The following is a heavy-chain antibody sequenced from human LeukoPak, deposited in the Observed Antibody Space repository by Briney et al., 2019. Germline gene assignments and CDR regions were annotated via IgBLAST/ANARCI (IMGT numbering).Heavy chain of an antibody. CDR1: GYSISIGYY. V-gene: IGHV4-38-2*02. J-gene: IGHJ5*02. Sequence: SETLSLTCSVSGYSISIGYYWGWIRQPPGKGLEWIGSTYHSGSTYYNPSLKSRVTISVDTSKNQFSLKLTSMTAADTAVYYCAKNGQSGFSFDPWGQGTLVTVSS. CDR3: AKNGQSGFSFDP. D-gene: IGHD3-3*01. CDR2: TYHSGST.